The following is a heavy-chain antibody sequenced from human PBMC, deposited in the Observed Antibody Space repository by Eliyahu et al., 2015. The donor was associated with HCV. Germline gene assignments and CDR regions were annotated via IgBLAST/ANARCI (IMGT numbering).Heavy chain of an antibody. D-gene: IGHD2-15*01. Sequence: QEQLQESGPGLVKPSATLSLTXPISGXSIXNXYWSWXRQPAGKGLEWIGRIYGSGTSNYNPSLKSRVTMSVDTSKNQFSLKLTSVTAADTAVYYCARGGRYCSGRGCYPWFDPWGQGTPVIVSS. CDR3: ARGGRYCSGRGCYPWFDP. CDR1: GXSIXNXY. CDR2: IYGSGTS. V-gene: IGHV4-4*07. J-gene: IGHJ5*02.